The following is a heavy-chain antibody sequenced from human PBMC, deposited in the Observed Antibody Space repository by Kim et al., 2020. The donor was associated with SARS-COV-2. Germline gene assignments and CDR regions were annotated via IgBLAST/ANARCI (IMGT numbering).Heavy chain of an antibody. CDR2: INPHSGVT. J-gene: IGHJ5*02. D-gene: IGHD5-18*01. CDR3: ARDTSGTAIVKGMYHWFDP. Sequence: ASVKVSCKASGYTFNGYYIHWLRQAPGQGLEWMGRINPHSGVTLYAQKFQGRVTMTRDTSITTAYMDLSGLTSDDMAVYYCARDTSGTAIVKGMYHWFDPWGQGTLVTVSS. V-gene: IGHV1-2*06. CDR1: GYTFNGYY.